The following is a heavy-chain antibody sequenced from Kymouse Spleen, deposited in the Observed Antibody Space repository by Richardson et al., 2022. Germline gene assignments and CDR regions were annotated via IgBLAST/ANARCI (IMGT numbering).Heavy chain of an antibody. CDR1: GFTFDDYA. CDR3: AKDMGAAPFGGFDP. D-gene: IGHD6-6*01. Sequence: EVQLVESGGGLVQPGRSLRLSCAASGFTFDDYAMHWVRQAPGKGLEWVSGISWNSGSIGYADSVKGRFTISRDNAKNSLYLQMNSLRAEDTALYYCAKDMGAAPFGGFDPWGQGTLVTVSS. CDR2: ISWNSGSI. V-gene: IGHV3-9*01. J-gene: IGHJ5*02.